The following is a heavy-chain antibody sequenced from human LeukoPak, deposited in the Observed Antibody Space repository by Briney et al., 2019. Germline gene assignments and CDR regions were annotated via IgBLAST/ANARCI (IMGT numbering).Heavy chain of an antibody. J-gene: IGHJ6*03. Sequence: PSETLSLTCAVYGGSFSGYYWSWIRQPAGKGLEWIGHIYTSGSTNYNPSLKSRVTMSVDTSKNQFSLKLSSVTAADTAVYYCARESGSGSYYKSPYYYYYMDVWDKGTTVTISS. CDR2: IYTSGST. D-gene: IGHD3-10*01. CDR1: GGSFSGYY. V-gene: IGHV4-4*07. CDR3: ARESGSGSYYKSPYYYYYMDV.